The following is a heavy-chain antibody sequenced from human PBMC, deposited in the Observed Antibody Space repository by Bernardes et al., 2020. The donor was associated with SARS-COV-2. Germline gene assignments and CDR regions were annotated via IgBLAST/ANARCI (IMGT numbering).Heavy chain of an antibody. Sequence: GGPLRLFCAARGFSFDDYGMSWVHRAPGKGLEWVSGINKNGGSTGYADSVKGRFTISRDNAKNSLHLQMNSLRAEDTALYYCARGYFYGPFDYWGQGILVTVSS. V-gene: IGHV3-20*04. CDR3: ARGYFYGPFDY. J-gene: IGHJ4*02. D-gene: IGHD5-18*01. CDR2: INKNGGST. CDR1: GFSFDDYG.